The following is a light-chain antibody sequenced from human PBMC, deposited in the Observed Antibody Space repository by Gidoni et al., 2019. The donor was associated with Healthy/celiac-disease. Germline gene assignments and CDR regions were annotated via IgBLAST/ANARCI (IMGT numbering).Light chain of an antibody. CDR2: LGS. J-gene: IGKJ2*03. V-gene: IGKV2-28*01. CDR1: QSLLHNNGYNY. CDR3: MQALQTPYS. Sequence: IVMPQSPLPLPVTPGEPASISCRSSQSLLHNNGYNYLDWYLQKPGQSPQLLIYLGSNRASGVPYRFSGSGSGTDFTLKISRVEAEDVGVYYCMQALQTPYSFGQGTKLEIK.